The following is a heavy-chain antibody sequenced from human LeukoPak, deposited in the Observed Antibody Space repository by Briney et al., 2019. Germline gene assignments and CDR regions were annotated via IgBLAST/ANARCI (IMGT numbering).Heavy chain of an antibody. CDR2: IYYSGST. D-gene: IGHD3-10*01. Sequence: SETLSLTCAVSGGSISSYYWSWIRQPPGKGLEWIGYIYYSGSTNYNPSLKSRVTISVDTSKNQFSLKLSSVTAADTAVYYCARAGYYGSGTLRFDPWGQGTLVTVSS. J-gene: IGHJ5*02. CDR1: GGSISSYY. V-gene: IGHV4-59*01. CDR3: ARAGYYGSGTLRFDP.